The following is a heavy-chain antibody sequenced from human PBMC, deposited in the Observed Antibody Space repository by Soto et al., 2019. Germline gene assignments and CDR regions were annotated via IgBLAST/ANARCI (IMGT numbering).Heavy chain of an antibody. J-gene: IGHJ4*02. D-gene: IGHD7-27*01. CDR1: GGSISSGDYY. V-gene: IGHV4-61*08. CDR3: ARISLGLASYFDY. CDR2: IYYGGGT. Sequence: SETLSLTCTVSGGSISSGDYYWSWVRQPPEKGLEWIGYIYYGGGTNYNPSLKSRVTISLDTSKNQFSLKLSSVTAADTAVYYCARISLGLASYFDYWGQGALVTVSS.